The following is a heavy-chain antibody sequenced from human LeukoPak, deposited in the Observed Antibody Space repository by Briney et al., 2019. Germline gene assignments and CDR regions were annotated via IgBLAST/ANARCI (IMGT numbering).Heavy chain of an antibody. V-gene: IGHV4-39*01. CDR2: IYYSGGT. CDR1: GGSFSGYY. J-gene: IGHJ4*02. CDR3: ARTKYYYDSSGYYPEAGLDY. D-gene: IGHD3-22*01. Sequence: SETLSLTCAVYGGSFSGYYWGWIRQPPGKGLEWIGSIYYSGGTYYNPSLKSRVTISVDTSKNQFSLKLSSVTAADTAVYYCARTKYYYDSSGYYPEAGLDYWGQGTLVTVSS.